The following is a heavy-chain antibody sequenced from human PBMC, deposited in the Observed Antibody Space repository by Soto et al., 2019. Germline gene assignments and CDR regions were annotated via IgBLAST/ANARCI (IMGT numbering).Heavy chain of an antibody. CDR2: ISSSSSTI. CDR1: GFTFSSYS. Sequence: GGSLRLSCAASGFTFSSYSMNWVRQAPGKGLEWVSYISSSSSTIYYADSVKGRFTISRDNAKNSLYLQMNSLRDEDTAVYYCARDRTEDILTGTDRDYWGQGTLVTAPQ. D-gene: IGHD3-9*01. V-gene: IGHV3-48*02. CDR3: ARDRTEDILTGTDRDY. J-gene: IGHJ4*02.